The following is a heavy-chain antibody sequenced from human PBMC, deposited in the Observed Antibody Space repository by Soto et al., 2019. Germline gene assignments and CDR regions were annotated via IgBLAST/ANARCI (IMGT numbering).Heavy chain of an antibody. CDR3: TTCSASRGDHGDLSPPIYYYYYGMDV. D-gene: IGHD4-17*01. CDR1: GFTFSNAW. J-gene: IGHJ6*02. CDR2: IKSKTDGGTT. Sequence: GGSLILSCAASGFTFSNAWMSWVRQAPGKGLEWVGRIKSKTDGGTTDYAAPVKGRFTISRDDSKNTLYLQMNSLKTEDTAVYYCTTCSASRGDHGDLSPPIYYYYYGMDVWGQGTTVTVSS. V-gene: IGHV3-15*01.